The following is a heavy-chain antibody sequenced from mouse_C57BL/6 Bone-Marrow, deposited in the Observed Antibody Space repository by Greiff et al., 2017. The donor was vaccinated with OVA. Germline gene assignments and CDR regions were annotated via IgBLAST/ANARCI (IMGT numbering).Heavy chain of an antibody. V-gene: IGHV6-3*01. CDR3: TLYDYDVAY. Sequence: EVMLVESGGGLVQPGGSMKLSCVASGFTFSNYWMNWVRQSPEKGLEWVAQIRLKSDNYATHYAESVKGRFTISRDDSKSSVYLQINNLRAEDTGIYYCTLYDYDVAYWGQGTLVTVSA. D-gene: IGHD2-4*01. CDR1: GFTFSNYW. CDR2: IRLKSDNYAT. J-gene: IGHJ3*01.